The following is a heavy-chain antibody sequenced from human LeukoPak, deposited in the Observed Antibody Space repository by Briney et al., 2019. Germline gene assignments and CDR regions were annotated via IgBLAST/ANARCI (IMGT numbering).Heavy chain of an antibody. D-gene: IGHD2-21*02. J-gene: IGHJ6*03. Sequence: SGTLSLTCAVSGGSISSSNWWSWVRQPPGKGLEWIGEIYHSGSTNYNPSLKSRVTISVDTSKNQFSLKLSSVTAADTAVYYCARIGAYCGGDCYSRGPSYYYYYMDVWGKGTTVTVSS. CDR1: GGSISSSNW. V-gene: IGHV4-4*02. CDR3: ARIGAYCGGDCYSRGPSYYYYYMDV. CDR2: IYHSGST.